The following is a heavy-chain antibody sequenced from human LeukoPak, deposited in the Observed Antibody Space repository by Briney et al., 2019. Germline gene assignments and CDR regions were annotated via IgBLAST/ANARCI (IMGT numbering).Heavy chain of an antibody. Sequence: SETLSLPCTVSGRHISSDRFYWTWVRQPAGKGLELIGGIQSSNTNYNPPLKSRVSISLDTSTNQFSLKLSSLTAADTAVYYCARVPDWTYVPDYWGQGTLVTVSS. CDR3: ARVPDWTYVPDY. V-gene: IGHV4-61*02. J-gene: IGHJ4*02. CDR2: IQSSNT. D-gene: IGHD3-16*01. CDR1: GRHISSDRFY.